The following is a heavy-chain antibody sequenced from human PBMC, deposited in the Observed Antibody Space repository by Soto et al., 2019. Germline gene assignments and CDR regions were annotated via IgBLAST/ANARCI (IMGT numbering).Heavy chain of an antibody. Sequence: QITLKESGPTLVKPTQTLTLTCTFSGFSLSTSGVGVGWIRQPPGKALEWLALIYWDDDKRYSPSLKSRLTITKDTSKLHVVLTRANMDPVDTATYICAHSGTYYDFWSGYSPYYFDYWGQGTLVTVSS. CDR2: IYWDDDK. V-gene: IGHV2-5*02. CDR3: AHSGTYYDFWSGYSPYYFDY. CDR1: GFSLSTSGVG. J-gene: IGHJ4*02. D-gene: IGHD3-3*01.